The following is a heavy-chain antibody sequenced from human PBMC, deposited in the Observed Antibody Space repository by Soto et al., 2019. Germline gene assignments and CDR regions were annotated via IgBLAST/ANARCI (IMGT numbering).Heavy chain of an antibody. J-gene: IGHJ6*03. CDR3: ARTDYYVLTREPTVYNYMDV. CDR1: GYTFTSYA. Sequence: ASVKVSCKASGYTFTSYAINWVRQAPGQGLEWMGWISAYKGNTNYAQKLQDRVTMTTDTSTSTAYMELRSLRSDDTAVYYCARTDYYVLTREPTVYNYMDVWAKGTTVTVSS. D-gene: IGHD3-10*02. CDR2: ISAYKGNT. V-gene: IGHV1-18*01.